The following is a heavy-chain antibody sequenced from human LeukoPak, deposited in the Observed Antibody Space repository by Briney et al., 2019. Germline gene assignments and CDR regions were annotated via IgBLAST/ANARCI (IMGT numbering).Heavy chain of an antibody. J-gene: IGHJ4*02. CDR3: ARHYEIKNRNYFDY. D-gene: IGHD1-14*01. Sequence: SETLSLTCTVSGGSISSYYWSWIRQPPGKGLEWIGYIYYSGSTNYNPSLKSRVTISVDTSKNQFSLKLSSVTAADTAVYYCARHYEIKNRNYFDYWGQGTLVTVSS. V-gene: IGHV4-59*01. CDR2: IYYSGST. CDR1: GGSISSYY.